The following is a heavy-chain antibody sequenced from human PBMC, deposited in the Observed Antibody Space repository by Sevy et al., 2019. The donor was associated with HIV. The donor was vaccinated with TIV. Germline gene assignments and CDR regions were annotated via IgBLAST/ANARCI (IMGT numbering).Heavy chain of an antibody. CDR1: GFTFSNYD. CDR3: VRNGGAYDAGFDP. D-gene: IGHD3-22*01. V-gene: IGHV3-48*03. CDR2: ISSSDSTT. Sequence: GRSLRLSCVASGFTFSNYDMNWVRQAPGKGLEWVSKISSSDSTTYYADSLKGRFTISRDNAKKSLYRQMNNLRAEDTALYYCVRNGGAYDAGFDPWGQGTLVTVSS. J-gene: IGHJ5*02.